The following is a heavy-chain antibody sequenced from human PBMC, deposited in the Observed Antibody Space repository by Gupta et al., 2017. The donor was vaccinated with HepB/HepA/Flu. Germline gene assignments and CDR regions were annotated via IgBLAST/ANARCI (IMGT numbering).Heavy chain of an antibody. V-gene: IGHV3-21*01. D-gene: IGHD6-6*01. CDR2: ISSSSSYI. J-gene: IGHJ4*02. CDR1: GFTFSSYS. CDR3: ARGSSSSSALFDY. Sequence: EVQLVESGGGLVKTGGSLRLSCAASGFTFSSYSMNWVRQAPGKGLEWVSAISSSSSYIYYADSVKGRFTISRANAKNSLYLHMNSLRAEDTAVYYCARGSSSSSALFDYWGQGTLVTVSS.